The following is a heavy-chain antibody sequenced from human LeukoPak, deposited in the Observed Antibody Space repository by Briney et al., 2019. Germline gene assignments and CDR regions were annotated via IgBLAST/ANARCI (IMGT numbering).Heavy chain of an antibody. J-gene: IGHJ4*02. V-gene: IGHV4-59*01. Sequence: PSETLSLTCAVYGGSFSGYYWSWIRQPPGKGLEWIGYIYYSGSTNYNPSLKSRVTISVDTSKNQFSLRLRSVTAADTAVYYCARVTGYMIEDYFDYWGQGTLVTVSS. CDR3: ARVTGYMIEDYFDY. CDR2: IYYSGST. CDR1: GGSFSGYY. D-gene: IGHD3-22*01.